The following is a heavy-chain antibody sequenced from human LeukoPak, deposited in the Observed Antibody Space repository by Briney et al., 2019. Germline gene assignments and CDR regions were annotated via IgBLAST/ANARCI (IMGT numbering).Heavy chain of an antibody. Sequence: PGRSLRLSCAVSGFTFGDYAMSWVRQAPGKGLEWVSLIYSGGSTYYADSVKGRFTISRDNSKNTLYLQMNSLRAEDTAVYYCARNTYYYDSSGYGGMGYWGQGTLVTVSS. D-gene: IGHD3-22*01. V-gene: IGHV3-66*01. CDR3: ARNTYYYDSSGYGGMGY. CDR2: IYSGGST. CDR1: GFTFGDYA. J-gene: IGHJ4*02.